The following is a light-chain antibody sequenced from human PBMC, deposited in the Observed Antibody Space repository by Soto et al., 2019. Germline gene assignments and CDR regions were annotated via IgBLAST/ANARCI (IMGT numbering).Light chain of an antibody. CDR3: QQPISFPIT. J-gene: IGKJ5*01. CDR2: AAS. CDR1: QDVTSW. Sequence: DLQMNQSPSSVSASVGDKVTITCRASQDVTSWLAWYQQKPGKAPKLLISAASSLQSGVPSRFSGSGSGTDFTLTIRSLQPEDFATYYCQQPISFPITFGQGTRLEIK. V-gene: IGKV1D-12*01.